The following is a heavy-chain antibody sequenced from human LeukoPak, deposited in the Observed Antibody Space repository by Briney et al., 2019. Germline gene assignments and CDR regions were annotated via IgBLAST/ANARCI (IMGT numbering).Heavy chain of an antibody. CDR1: GGTFSSYA. V-gene: IGHV1-69*13. J-gene: IGHJ6*02. CDR2: IIPIFGTA. D-gene: IGHD6-6*01. CDR3: ARDPTSSYYYYGMDV. Sequence: SVNVSCTASGGTFSSYAISWVRQAPGQGLEWMGGIIPIFGTANYAQKFQGRVTITADESTSTAYMELSSLRSEDTAVYYCARDPTSSYYYYGMDVWGQGTTVTVSS.